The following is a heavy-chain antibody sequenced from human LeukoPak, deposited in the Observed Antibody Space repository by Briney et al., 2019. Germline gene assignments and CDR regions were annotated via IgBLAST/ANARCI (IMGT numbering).Heavy chain of an antibody. J-gene: IGHJ4*02. CDR2: ISYDGSNK. CDR1: GFTFSSYA. Sequence: PGGSLRLSCAASGFTFSSYAMHWVRQAPGKGLEWVAVISYDGSNKYYADSVKGRFTISRDNSKNTLYLQVNSLRAEDTAVYYCAREWGPTPYYYDSSGPISPAGYWGQGTLVTVSS. CDR3: AREWGPTPYYYDSSGPISPAGY. V-gene: IGHV3-30-3*01. D-gene: IGHD3-22*01.